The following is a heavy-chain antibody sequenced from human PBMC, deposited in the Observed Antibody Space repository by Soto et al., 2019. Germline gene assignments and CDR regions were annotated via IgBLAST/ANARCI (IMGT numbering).Heavy chain of an antibody. CDR3: ARVYELRFLEWLIPGYYYYMDV. CDR2: MNPNSGNT. J-gene: IGHJ6*03. V-gene: IGHV1-8*01. CDR1: GYTFTSYD. D-gene: IGHD3-3*01. Sequence: ASVKVSCKASGYTFTSYDINWVRQATGQGLEWMGWMNPNSGNTGYAQKFQGRVTMTRNTSISTAYMELSSLRSEDTAVYYCARVYELRFLEWLIPGYYYYMDVRAKQTTVTVSS.